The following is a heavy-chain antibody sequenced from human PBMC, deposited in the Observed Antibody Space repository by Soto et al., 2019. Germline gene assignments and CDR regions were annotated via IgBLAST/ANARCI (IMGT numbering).Heavy chain of an antibody. J-gene: IGHJ6*02. CDR1: GFTFSSYG. CDR3: AGAAASYYYYYGTDV. D-gene: IGHD2-2*01. V-gene: IGHV3-33*01. Sequence: QVQLVESGGGVVQPGRSLRLSCAASGFTFSSYGMHWVRQAPGKGLEWVAVIWYDGSNKYYADSVKGRFTISRDNSKNTLYLQMNSLRAEDTAVYYCAGAAASYYYYYGTDVWGQGTTVTVSS. CDR2: IWYDGSNK.